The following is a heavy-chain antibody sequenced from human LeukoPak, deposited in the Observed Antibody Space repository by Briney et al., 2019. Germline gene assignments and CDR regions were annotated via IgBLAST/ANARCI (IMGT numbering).Heavy chain of an antibody. CDR1: GYTLTELS. D-gene: IGHD3-22*01. J-gene: IGHJ4*02. CDR2: FDPEDGET. V-gene: IGHV1-24*01. CDR3: ATVGLRYYDSSFDY. Sequence: PGASVKVSCKVSGYTLTELSMHWVRQAPGKGLEWMGGFDPEDGETIYAQKFRGRVTMTEDTSTDTAYMELSSLRSEDTAVYYCATVGLRYYDSSFDYWGQGTLVTVSS.